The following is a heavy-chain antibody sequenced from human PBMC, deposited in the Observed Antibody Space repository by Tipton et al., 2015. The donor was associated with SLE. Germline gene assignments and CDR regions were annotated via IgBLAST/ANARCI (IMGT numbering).Heavy chain of an antibody. Sequence: TLSLTCTVSSGSISSGSYYWSWIRQPAGKGLEWIGRIYTSGISNYNPSLKSRVTISVDTSKNQLSLKLSSVTAADTAVYYCARSPLVPAVAYWYFDLWGRGTLVTVSS. CDR1: SGSISSGSYY. CDR3: ARSPLVPAVAYWYFDL. CDR2: IYTSGIS. V-gene: IGHV4-61*02. J-gene: IGHJ2*01. D-gene: IGHD2-2*01.